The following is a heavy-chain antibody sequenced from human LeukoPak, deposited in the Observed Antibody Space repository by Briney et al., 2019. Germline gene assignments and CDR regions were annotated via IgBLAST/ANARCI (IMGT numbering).Heavy chain of an antibody. V-gene: IGHV4-38-2*02. D-gene: IGHD3-3*01. CDR2: IYHSGST. CDR1: GYSISSGYY. CDR3: ARETYYDFWSGHRPGYFDL. Sequence: PSETLSLTCTVSGYSISSGYYWGWIRQPPGKGLEWIGSIYHSGSTYYNPSLKSRVTISVDTSKNQFSLKLSSVTAADTAVYYCARETYYDFWSGHRPGYFDLWGRGTLVTVSS. J-gene: IGHJ2*01.